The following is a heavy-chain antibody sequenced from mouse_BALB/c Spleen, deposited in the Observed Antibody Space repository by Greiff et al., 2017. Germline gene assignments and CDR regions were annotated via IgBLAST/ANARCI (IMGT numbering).Heavy chain of an antibody. Sequence: VQLQQPGAELVKPGASVKLSCKASGYTFTSYWMHLVKQRPEQGLEWIGWIDPENGNTIYDPKFQGKASITADTSSNTAYLQLSSLTSEDTAVYYCARRPQDYWGQGTTLTVSS. CDR2: IDPENGNT. CDR3: ARRPQDY. D-gene: IGHD3-1*01. J-gene: IGHJ2*01. CDR1: GYTFTSYW. V-gene: IGHV14-1*02.